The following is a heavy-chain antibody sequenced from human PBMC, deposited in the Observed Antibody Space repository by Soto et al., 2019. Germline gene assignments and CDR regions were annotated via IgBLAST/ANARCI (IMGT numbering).Heavy chain of an antibody. J-gene: IGHJ5*02. D-gene: IGHD6-19*01. CDR2: IYQSGVT. CDR1: GDSYSSSAYS. Sequence: PSETLSLTCNMSGDSYSSSAYSWTWIRQPPGKALQWIGFIYQSGVTAYNPSLASRVSISLDRSNNQCSLKLKSVTAAETAVYFCAGMPYASGLRFDPWGPGTLVTVSS. V-gene: IGHV4-30-2*01. CDR3: AGMPYASGLRFDP.